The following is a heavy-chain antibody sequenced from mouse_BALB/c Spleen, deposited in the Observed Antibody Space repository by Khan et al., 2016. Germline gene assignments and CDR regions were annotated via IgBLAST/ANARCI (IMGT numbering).Heavy chain of an antibody. CDR3: ARGDYYGYVGAY. J-gene: IGHJ3*01. Sequence: VQLKESGPELVKPGASMKISCKASGYSFTGYTMTWVKQSHGKNLEWIGLINPSNGGTNYNQKFKGKATLTVDKSSTTAYMELLSLTSEDSAVYYCARGDYYGYVGAYWGQGTLVTVSA. CDR2: INPSNGGT. V-gene: IGHV1-18*01. D-gene: IGHD1-2*01. CDR1: GYSFTGYT.